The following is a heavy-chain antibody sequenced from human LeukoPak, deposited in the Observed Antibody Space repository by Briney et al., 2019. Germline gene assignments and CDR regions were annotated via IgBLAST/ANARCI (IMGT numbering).Heavy chain of an antibody. V-gene: IGHV4-39*07. D-gene: IGHD3-10*01. J-gene: IGHJ3*01. Sequence: SEALSLTCTVSSGSISTSNYYWGWVRQPPGKALEWIVNIFYIGSTYYSPSLRSRVTISLDTSRNQFSLKLNSVTAADTAVYYCATSNGYGLVDTWGQGTMVTVSS. CDR1: SGSISTSNYY. CDR2: IFYIGST. CDR3: ATSNGYGLVDT.